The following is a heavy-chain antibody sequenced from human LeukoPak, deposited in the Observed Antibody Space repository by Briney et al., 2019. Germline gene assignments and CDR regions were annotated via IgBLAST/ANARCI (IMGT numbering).Heavy chain of an antibody. D-gene: IGHD5/OR15-5a*01. J-gene: IGHJ4*02. CDR2: FSQGGIT. Sequence: PSETLSLTCTVSGYSIRSDHYWGWIRQPPEKGLEWIGSFSQGGITHYNPSLRSRATISVDTSKNRFSLNLSSVTAADTAMYYCARGVSTIIAAFDYWGQGNMVTVSS. CDR3: ARGVSTIIAAFDY. V-gene: IGHV4-38-2*02. CDR1: GYSIRSDHY.